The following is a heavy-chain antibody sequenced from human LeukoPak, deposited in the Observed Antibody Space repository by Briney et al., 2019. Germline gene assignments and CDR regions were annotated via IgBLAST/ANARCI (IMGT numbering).Heavy chain of an antibody. D-gene: IGHD1-1*01. CDR1: PYTFNKYY. CDR3: ARDSVELERRNWFDP. Sequence: ASVKVSCKASPYTFNKYYIHWVRQAPGQGLEWMGVINPSGRSASYAQRFQGKVTMTRDTSTSTVYMDLSSLTSEDTAVYYCARDSVELERRNWFDPWGQGTLVTVSP. CDR2: INPSGRSA. J-gene: IGHJ5*02. V-gene: IGHV1-46*02.